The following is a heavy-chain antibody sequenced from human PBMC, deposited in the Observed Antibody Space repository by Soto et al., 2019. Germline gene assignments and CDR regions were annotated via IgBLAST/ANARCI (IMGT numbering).Heavy chain of an antibody. D-gene: IGHD5-18*01. J-gene: IGHJ4*02. Sequence: LRLSCAASGFTFSSYGMHWVRQAPGKGLEWVAVISYDGSNKYYADSVKGRFTISRDNSKNTLYLQMNSLRAEDTAVYYCAKSQLWSYYFDYWGQGTLVTVS. CDR3: AKSQLWSYYFDY. CDR2: ISYDGSNK. CDR1: GFTFSSYG. V-gene: IGHV3-30*18.